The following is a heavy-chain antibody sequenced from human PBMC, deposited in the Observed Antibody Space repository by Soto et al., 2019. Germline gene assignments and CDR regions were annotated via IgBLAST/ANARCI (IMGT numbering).Heavy chain of an antibody. CDR1: GFTFCEYV. D-gene: IGHD1-26*01. J-gene: IGHJ4*02. V-gene: IGHV3-49*04. CDR3: AAPPGIVGATGVFDS. Sequence: GGSLRLSCTASGFTFCEYVMSWVRQAPGEGLDWVGFIKRKASGGTTEYAASVRGRFTISRDDSKSIAYLQMNSLKTEDTAVYYCAAPPGIVGATGVFDSWGQGTLVTVSS. CDR2: IKRKASGGTT.